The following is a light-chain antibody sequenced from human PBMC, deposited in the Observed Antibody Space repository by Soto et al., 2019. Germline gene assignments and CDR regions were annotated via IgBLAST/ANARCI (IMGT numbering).Light chain of an antibody. CDR1: LNIGDS. J-gene: IGKJ5*01. CDR2: TAS. Sequence: GDRVTITCRASLNIGDSLSWFQQKPGKAPNLLMYTASNLQSGVPSRFSGSGSGTDFTLTISSLQPEDFATYYCQQSYSTPISFGQGTRLEIK. V-gene: IGKV1-39*01. CDR3: QQSYSTPIS.